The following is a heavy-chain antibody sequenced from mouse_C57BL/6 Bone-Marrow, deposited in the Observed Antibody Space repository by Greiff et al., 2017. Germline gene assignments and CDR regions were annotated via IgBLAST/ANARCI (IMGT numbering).Heavy chain of an antibody. D-gene: IGHD1-1*01. CDR1: GYTFTSYW. CDR3: ARESFITTVVATRYFDV. CDR2: IHPNSGST. J-gene: IGHJ1*03. V-gene: IGHV1-64*01. Sequence: QVHVKQPGAELVKPGASVKLSCKASGYTFTSYWMHWVKQRPGQGLEWIGMIHPNSGSTNYNEKFKSKATLTVDKSASTAYMQLSSLTSEDSAVYYCARESFITTVVATRYFDVWGTGTTVTVSS.